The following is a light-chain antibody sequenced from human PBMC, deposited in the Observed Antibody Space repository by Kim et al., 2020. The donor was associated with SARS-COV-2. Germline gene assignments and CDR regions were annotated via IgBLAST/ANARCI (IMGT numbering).Light chain of an antibody. V-gene: IGKV1-27*01. CDR1: QEIAKP. J-gene: IGKJ1*01. Sequence: GSIGDRGTIHCRARQEIAKPLAWYQQKPGKVPQVLIYAASTLQSGVPSRFSGSGSGTEFTLTIGSLQTEDVATYYCQKYNSAPWTFGPGTKVDIK. CDR2: AAS. CDR3: QKYNSAPWT.